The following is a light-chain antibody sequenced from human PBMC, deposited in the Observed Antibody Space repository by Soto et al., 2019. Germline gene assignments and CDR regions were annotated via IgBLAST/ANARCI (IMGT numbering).Light chain of an antibody. V-gene: IGLV2-14*01. CDR3: SSYTGSSTPAV. J-gene: IGLJ2*01. Sequence: QSALTQPASVSGSPGQSITISCSGTSSDVGGYNSVSWYQQHPGKAPKLIIYDVINRPSAVSTRFAGYTSGNSASLTISGREAEDEADYYCSSYTGSSTPAVFGGGTKLTVL. CDR2: DVI. CDR1: SSDVGGYNS.